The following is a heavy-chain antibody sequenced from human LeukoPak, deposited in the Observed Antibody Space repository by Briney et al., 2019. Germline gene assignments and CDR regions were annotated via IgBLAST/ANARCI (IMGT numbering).Heavy chain of an antibody. D-gene: IGHD3-3*01. CDR3: AKDGHERYYDFWSGYYEGTYYYYYMDV. J-gene: IGHJ6*03. V-gene: IGHV3-23*01. CDR2: ISGSGGST. Sequence: PGGSLRLSCAASGFTFSSYAMSWVRQAPGKGQEWVSAISGSGGSTYYADSVKGRFTISRDNSKNTLDLQMNSLRAEDTAVYYCAKDGHERYYDFWSGYYEGTYYYYYMDVWGKGTTVTVSS. CDR1: GFTFSSYA.